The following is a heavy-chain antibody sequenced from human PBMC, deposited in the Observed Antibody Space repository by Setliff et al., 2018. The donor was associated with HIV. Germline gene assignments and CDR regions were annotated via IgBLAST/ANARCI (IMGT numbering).Heavy chain of an antibody. J-gene: IGHJ4*01. V-gene: IGHV1-69*05. CDR1: GGTFSSYA. CDR2: IIPIFGTA. CDR3: ASPTAIPH. D-gene: IGHD2-21*02. Sequence: SVKVSCKTSGGTFSSYAISWVRQAPGQGLEWMGGIIPIFGTANYAQKFQGRVTMTRDTSISTAYMELSSLRPEDTAVYYCASPTAIPHWGQGTLVTSPQ.